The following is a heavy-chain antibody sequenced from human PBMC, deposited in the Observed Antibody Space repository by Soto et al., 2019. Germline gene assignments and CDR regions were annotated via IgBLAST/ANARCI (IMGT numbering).Heavy chain of an antibody. CDR1: SGRRS. D-gene: IGHD6-19*01. J-gene: IGHJ5*02. V-gene: IGHV4-30-2*01. CDR2: IYHSGST. CDR3: ARGFIPVADFEHCFGP. Sequence: SGRRSRRRKREPPGKGLEWIGYIYHSGSTYYNPSLKSRGTISADKSTNQFSLKLTSVTAADTAVYYCARGFIPVADFEHCFGPWGQGALVTVSS.